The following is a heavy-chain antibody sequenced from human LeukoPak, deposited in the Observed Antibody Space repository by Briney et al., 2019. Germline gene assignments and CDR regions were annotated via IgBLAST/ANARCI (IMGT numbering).Heavy chain of an antibody. Sequence: SETLSLTCTVSGGSISSSSYYWGWIRQPPGKGLEWIGSIYYSGSTYYNPSLKSRVTISVDTSKNQFSLKLSSVTAVDTAVYYCARLQAAAGGWVAFDYWGQGTLVTVSS. CDR3: ARLQAAAGGWVAFDY. J-gene: IGHJ4*02. CDR2: IYYSGST. V-gene: IGHV4-39*01. CDR1: GGSISSSSYY. D-gene: IGHD6-13*01.